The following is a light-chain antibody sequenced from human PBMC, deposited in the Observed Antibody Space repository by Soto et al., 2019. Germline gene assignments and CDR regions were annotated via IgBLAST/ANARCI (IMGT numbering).Light chain of an antibody. Sequence: ENVLTQSPGTLSLSPGERATLSCRASQSVSSSYLAWYQHRPGQAPRFLIYGASTRATGIPDRFSGSGSGTDFTLTISRLEPEDFAVYYCQQYATSPTTFGQGTKV. CDR3: QQYATSPTT. V-gene: IGKV3-20*01. J-gene: IGKJ1*01. CDR1: QSVSSSY. CDR2: GAS.